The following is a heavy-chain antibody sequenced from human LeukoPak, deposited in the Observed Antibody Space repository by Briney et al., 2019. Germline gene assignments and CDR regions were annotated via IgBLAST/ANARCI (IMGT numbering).Heavy chain of an antibody. CDR3: AKDTDPYYYDSSGYSLDY. CDR1: GFTFSSYG. D-gene: IGHD3-22*01. CDR2: ISYDGSNK. J-gene: IGHJ4*02. V-gene: IGHV3-30*18. Sequence: GGSLRLSCAASGFTFSSYGMHWVRQAPGKGLEWVAVISYDGSNKYYADSVKGRFTISRDNSKNTLYLQMNSLRAEDTALYYCAKDTDPYYYDSSGYSLDYWGQGTLVTVSS.